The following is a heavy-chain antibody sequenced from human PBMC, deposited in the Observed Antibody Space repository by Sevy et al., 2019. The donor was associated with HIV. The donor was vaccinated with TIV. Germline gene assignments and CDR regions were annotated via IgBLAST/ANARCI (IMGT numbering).Heavy chain of an antibody. CDR2: IKADGSDK. J-gene: IGHJ4*02. CDR3: AHETFGRFES. V-gene: IGHV3-7*01. CDR1: GFTFSANW. Sequence: GESLKISCAASGFTFSANWMNGVRQAPGKGLEWVANIKADGSDKHYVDSVEGRFTISRDNAKNLLFLQMNSLRVEDTAVYYCAHETFGRFESWGQGTLVTVSS. D-gene: IGHD3-16*01.